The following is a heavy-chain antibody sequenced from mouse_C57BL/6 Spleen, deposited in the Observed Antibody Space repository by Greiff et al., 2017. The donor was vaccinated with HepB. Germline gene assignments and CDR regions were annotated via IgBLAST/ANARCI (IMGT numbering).Heavy chain of an antibody. D-gene: IGHD2-4*01. V-gene: IGHV5-9-1*02. J-gene: IGHJ1*03. CDR2: ISSGGDYI. CDR3: TREGYDYDGNWYVDV. CDR1: GFTFSSYA. Sequence: EVRLVESGEGLVKPGGSLKLSCAASGFTFSSYAMSWVRQTPEKRLEWVAYISSGGDYIYYADTVKGRFTISRDIARNTLYLQMSSLKSEDTAMYYCTREGYDYDGNWYVDVWGTGTTVTVSS.